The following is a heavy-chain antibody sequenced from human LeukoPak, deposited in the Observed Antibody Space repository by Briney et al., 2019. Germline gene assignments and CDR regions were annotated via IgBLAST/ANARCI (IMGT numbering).Heavy chain of an antibody. CDR3: ARVYDSSGYYYGVYGY. D-gene: IGHD3-22*01. J-gene: IGHJ4*02. CDR1: GYTFTGYY. CDR2: INPNSGGT. Sequence: ASVKVSCKASGYTFTGYYMHWVRQAPGQGLEWMGWINPNSGGTNYAQKFQGRVTMTRDTSISTAYMELSRLRSDDTAVYYCARVYDSSGYYYGVYGYWGQGTLVTVSS. V-gene: IGHV1-2*02.